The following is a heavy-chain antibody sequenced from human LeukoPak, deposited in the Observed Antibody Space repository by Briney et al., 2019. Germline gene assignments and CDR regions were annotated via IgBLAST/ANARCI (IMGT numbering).Heavy chain of an antibody. CDR3: ARVSHYDFWSGYLYYFDY. CDR1: GYTFTGYY. Sequence: ASVKVSCKASGYTFTGYYMHWVRQAPGQGLEWMGWINPNSGGTNYAQKFQGRVTMTRDTSISTAYMELSRLRSDDTAVYYCARVSHYDFWSGYLYYFDYWGQGTLVTVSS. J-gene: IGHJ4*02. D-gene: IGHD3-3*01. CDR2: INPNSGGT. V-gene: IGHV1-2*02.